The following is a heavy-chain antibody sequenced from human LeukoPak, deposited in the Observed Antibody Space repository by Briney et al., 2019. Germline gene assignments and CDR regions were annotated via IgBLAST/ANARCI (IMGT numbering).Heavy chain of an antibody. Sequence: GGSLRLSCAASGFTFRNNAMTWVRQAPGKGLEWVSAISPSGDTTNYADSVKGRFTISRDNSKNTLSLQMNSLRAEDTAIFYCARWNVAFDVWGQGTLVTVSS. CDR2: ISPSGDTT. D-gene: IGHD1-1*01. CDR3: ARWNVAFDV. J-gene: IGHJ4*02. CDR1: GFTFRNNA. V-gene: IGHV3-23*01.